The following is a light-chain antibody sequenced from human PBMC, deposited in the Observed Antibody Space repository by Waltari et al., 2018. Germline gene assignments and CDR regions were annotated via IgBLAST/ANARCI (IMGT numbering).Light chain of an antibody. V-gene: IGLV4-69*01. CDR1: SEHSLYD. CDR3: QTWDPYIVV. Sequence: QLVLTQSPSASASLGASVKIPCTLSSEHSLYDIAWHQQHRERGPRFLMRLNSDGSHTKGDGIPDRFSGSSSGAERYLSISSLQYEDEADYYCQTWDPYIVVVGGGTKLTVL. CDR2: LNSDGSH. J-gene: IGLJ2*01.